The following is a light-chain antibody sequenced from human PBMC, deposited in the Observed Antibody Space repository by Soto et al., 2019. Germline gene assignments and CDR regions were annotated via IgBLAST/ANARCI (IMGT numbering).Light chain of an antibody. CDR1: QGVTTN. J-gene: IGKJ5*01. V-gene: IGKV3-15*01. Sequence: EIVMTQSPATLSVSPGERATLSCRAGQGVTTNFAWYQQKSGQSPRLLIYDVSTRATGVPARFSGTGSETDFTLTISGLQSEDSAVYFCQQYNNWPFSFGQGTRLETK. CDR2: DVS. CDR3: QQYNNWPFS.